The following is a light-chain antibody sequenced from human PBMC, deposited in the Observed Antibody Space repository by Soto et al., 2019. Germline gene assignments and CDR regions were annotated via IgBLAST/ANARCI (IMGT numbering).Light chain of an antibody. J-gene: IGKJ1*01. Sequence: DIQMTKSPSTLSASVGDTVTVTCRASQSVTGWLAGYQQNPGEAPKLLIYDASALPRGVPSRFSGSGSGTKFTLTIASLQPDDFATYYCQQYETFSGTFGPGTKVEI. CDR3: QQYETFSGT. V-gene: IGKV1-5*01. CDR2: DAS. CDR1: QSVTGW.